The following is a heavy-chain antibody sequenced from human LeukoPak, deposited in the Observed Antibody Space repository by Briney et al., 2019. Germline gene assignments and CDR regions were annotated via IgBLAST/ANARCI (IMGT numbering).Heavy chain of an antibody. J-gene: IGHJ4*02. V-gene: IGHV3-15*01. CDR1: GFTFSNAW. Sequence: AGSLRLSCAASGFTFSNAWMSWVRQAPGKGLEWVGRIKSKTDGGTTDYAAPVKGRFTISRDDSKNTLYLQMNSLKTEDTAVYYCSGDCSSTSCPGYWGQGTLVTVSS. CDR3: SGDCSSTSCPGY. CDR2: IKSKTDGGTT. D-gene: IGHD2-2*01.